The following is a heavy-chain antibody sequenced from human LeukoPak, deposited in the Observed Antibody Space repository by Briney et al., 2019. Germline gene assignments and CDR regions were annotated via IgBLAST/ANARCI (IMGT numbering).Heavy chain of an antibody. Sequence: GGSLRLSCAASGFTFSSYGMHWVRQAPGKRLEWVAVISYDGSNKYYADSVKGRFTISRDNSKNTLYLQMNSLRAEDTAVYYCARHNDYYVVGGMDVWGQGTTVTVS. V-gene: IGHV3-30*03. J-gene: IGHJ6*02. CDR2: ISYDGSNK. CDR1: GFTFSSYG. D-gene: IGHD3-10*02. CDR3: ARHNDYYVVGGMDV.